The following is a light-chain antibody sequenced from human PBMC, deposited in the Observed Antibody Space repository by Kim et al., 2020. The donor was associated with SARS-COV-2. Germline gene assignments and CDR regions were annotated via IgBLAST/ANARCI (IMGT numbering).Light chain of an antibody. CDR2: LEGSGNY. Sequence: SVKLTCALGSGDSNSINAWQQQQPGKAPRIWMKLEGSGNYKEGSGDPDRFSGSSFGADRYLTISNLQSEDDATYFCAAWDSITIWVFGGGTQLTVL. V-gene: IGLV4-60*03. J-gene: IGLJ3*02. CDR3: AAWDSITIWV. CDR1: SGDSNSI.